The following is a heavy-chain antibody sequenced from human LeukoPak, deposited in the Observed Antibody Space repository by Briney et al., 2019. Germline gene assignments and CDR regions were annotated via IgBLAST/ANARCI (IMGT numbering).Heavy chain of an antibody. D-gene: IGHD3-9*01. CDR3: AKAMGLHDILTGDY. Sequence: GASLRLSCAASGFTFSSYAMHWVRQAPGKGLEWVAVISYDGSNKYYADSVKGRFTISRDNSKNTLHLQMNSLRAEDTAVYYCAKAMGLHDILTGDYWGQGTLVTVSS. CDR2: ISYDGSNK. J-gene: IGHJ4*02. CDR1: GFTFSSYA. V-gene: IGHV3-30*18.